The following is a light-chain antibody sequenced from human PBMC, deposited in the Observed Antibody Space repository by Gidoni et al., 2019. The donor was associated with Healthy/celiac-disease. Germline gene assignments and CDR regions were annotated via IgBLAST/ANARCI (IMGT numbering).Light chain of an antibody. CDR3: QSADSSGTYRV. Sequence: SSELTQPPSVSVYPGQTSRITCPGDALPKQYAYWYQQKPGQAPVLVIYKDSERPSGIPERFSGSSSGTTVTLTISGVQAEDEADYYCQSADSSGTYRVFGGGTKLTVL. CDR2: KDS. CDR1: ALPKQY. J-gene: IGLJ3*02. V-gene: IGLV3-25*03.